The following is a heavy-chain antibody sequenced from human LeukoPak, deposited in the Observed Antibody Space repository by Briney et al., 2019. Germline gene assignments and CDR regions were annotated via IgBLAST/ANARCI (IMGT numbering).Heavy chain of an antibody. CDR1: GGSIRSYY. J-gene: IGHJ4*02. Sequence: SETLSLTCTVSGGSIRSYYWSWIRQPPGKGLEWIGYIYYSGSTNYNPSLKSRVTMSVDTSKSQFSLNLSSVTAADTAVYYCARAPAGSSKYEYWGQGILVTVSS. CDR3: ARAPAGSSKYEY. V-gene: IGHV4-59*12. D-gene: IGHD6-13*01. CDR2: IYYSGST.